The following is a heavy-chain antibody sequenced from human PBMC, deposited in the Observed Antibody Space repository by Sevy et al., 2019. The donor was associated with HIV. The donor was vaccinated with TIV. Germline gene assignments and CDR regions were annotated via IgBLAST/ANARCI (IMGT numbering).Heavy chain of an antibody. Sequence: GGSLRLSCAASAFTFSSYEKNWVRQAPGKGLEWVSYISSSGNTIYYADSVKGRFTISRDNAKNSLYLQMNSLRAEDTAVYYCARVYYFDYWGQGTLVTVSS. J-gene: IGHJ4*02. CDR2: ISSSGNTI. CDR1: AFTFSSYE. V-gene: IGHV3-48*03. CDR3: ARVYYFDY.